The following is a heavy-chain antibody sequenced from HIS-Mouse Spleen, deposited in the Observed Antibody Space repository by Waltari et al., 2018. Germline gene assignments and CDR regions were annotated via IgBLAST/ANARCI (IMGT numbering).Heavy chain of an antibody. CDR1: GGSISSGGYY. CDR3: ARGVSGNWGSSFDY. D-gene: IGHD7-27*01. J-gene: IGHJ4*02. CDR2: LDYSGGT. Sequence: QVQLQESGPGLVKPSQTLSLTCTVSGGSISSGGYYWSWIRQHPGKGLEWIGYLDYSGGTYYNPSLKSRVTISVDTSKNQFSLKLSSVTAADTAVYYCARGVSGNWGSSFDYWGQGTLVTVSS. V-gene: IGHV4-31*03.